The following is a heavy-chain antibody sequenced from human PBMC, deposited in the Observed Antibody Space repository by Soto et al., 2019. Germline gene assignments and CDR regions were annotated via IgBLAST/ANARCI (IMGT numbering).Heavy chain of an antibody. CDR2: IYSGGST. Sequence: EVQLVESGGGLVQPGGSLRLSCAASGFTVSSNYMSWVRQAPGKGLEWVSVIYSGGSTYYADSVKGRFTISRDNSKNTLYLHMNSLTAEDTAVYYCARDQVGYSGYDFVDYWGQGTLVTVSS. CDR1: GFTVSSNY. V-gene: IGHV3-66*01. J-gene: IGHJ4*02. CDR3: ARDQVGYSGYDFVDY. D-gene: IGHD5-12*01.